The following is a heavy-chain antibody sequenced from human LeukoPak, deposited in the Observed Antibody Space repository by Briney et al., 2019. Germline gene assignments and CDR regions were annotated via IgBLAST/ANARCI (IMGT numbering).Heavy chain of an antibody. CDR3: ARHGIGYYFDY. CDR1: GYSFSKYW. Sequence: GESLKISFKGSGYSFSKYWIGWVRPMPGKGLEWMGIIYPGDSDTRYSPSFQGQVTISADKSISTAYIQWSSLKASDTAMYYCARHGIGYYFDYWGQGALVTVSS. CDR2: IYPGDSDT. D-gene: IGHD1-1*01. V-gene: IGHV5-51*01. J-gene: IGHJ4*02.